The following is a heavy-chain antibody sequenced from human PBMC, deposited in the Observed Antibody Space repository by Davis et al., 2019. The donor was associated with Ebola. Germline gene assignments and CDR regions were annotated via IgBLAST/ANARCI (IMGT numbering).Heavy chain of an antibody. V-gene: IGHV1-2*04. CDR1: GYTFTGYY. CDR2: INPNSRGT. CDR3: ALYDYGDYVGFQH. Sequence: AASVKVSCKASGYTFTGYYMHWVRQAPGQGLEWMGWINPNSRGTNYAQKFQGWVTISVDTSKNQFSLKLSSVTAADTAVYYCALYDYGDYVGFQHWGQGTLVTVSS. J-gene: IGHJ1*01. D-gene: IGHD4-17*01.